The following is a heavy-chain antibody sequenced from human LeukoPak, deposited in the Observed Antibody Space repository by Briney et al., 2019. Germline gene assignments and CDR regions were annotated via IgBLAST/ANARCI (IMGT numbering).Heavy chain of an antibody. V-gene: IGHV3-23*01. J-gene: IGHJ4*02. CDR2: ISDSGGST. CDR1: GFSFGTYG. D-gene: IGHD6-6*01. Sequence: PGGSLRLSRAASGFSFGTYGMSWVRQAPGKGLEWVSAISDSGGSTFYADSVKGRFTISRDNSKNPLYLQMKSLRAEDTAVYYCAKRVDYSSSSGGYFDYWGQGTLVTVSS. CDR3: AKRVDYSSSSGGYFDY.